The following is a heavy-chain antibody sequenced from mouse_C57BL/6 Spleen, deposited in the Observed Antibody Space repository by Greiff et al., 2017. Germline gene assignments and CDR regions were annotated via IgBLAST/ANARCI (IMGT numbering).Heavy chain of an antibody. V-gene: IGHV2-6-2*01. J-gene: IGHJ3*01. CDR1: GFSLTSYS. CDR3: ARHGIPVLAY. Sequence: VMLVESGPDLVAPSQSLSITCNVSGFSLTSYSVHWVRQPPGKGLEWLVVIWSDGSTTYNSDLKFRLSIIKYNSRSQVFLKINGLQTDDTSMYYCARHGIPVLAYWGQGTLVTVSA. D-gene: IGHD4-1*01. CDR2: IWSDGST.